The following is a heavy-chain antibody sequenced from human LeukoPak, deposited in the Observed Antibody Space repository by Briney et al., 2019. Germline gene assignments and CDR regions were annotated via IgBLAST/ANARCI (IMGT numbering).Heavy chain of an antibody. CDR2: IYYSGST. CDR1: GGSISSSSYY. V-gene: IGHV4-39*07. CDR3: ARDRSYCSSTSCYSYGMDV. J-gene: IGHJ6*02. Sequence: PSETLSLTCTVSGGSISSSSYYWGWIRQPPGKGLEWIGSIYYSGSTYYNPSLKSRVTISVDTSKNQFSLKLSSVTAADTAVYYCARDRSYCSSTSCYSYGMDVWGQGTTVTVSS. D-gene: IGHD2-2*01.